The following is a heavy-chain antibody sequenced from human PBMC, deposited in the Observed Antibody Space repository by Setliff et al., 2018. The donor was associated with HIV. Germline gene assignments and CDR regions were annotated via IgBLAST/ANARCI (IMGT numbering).Heavy chain of an antibody. CDR3: ARSPIGIRGVPYYFDS. Sequence: PSETLSLTCAVYGGSFSGYYWSWIRQPPGKELEWIGEINHSGSTNYNPSLTSRVTISVDTSKNQFSLKLNSVTAADTAVYYCARSPIGIRGVPYYFDSWGQGTLVTVSS. CDR1: GGSFSGYY. D-gene: IGHD3-10*01. CDR2: INHSGST. V-gene: IGHV4-34*01. J-gene: IGHJ4*02.